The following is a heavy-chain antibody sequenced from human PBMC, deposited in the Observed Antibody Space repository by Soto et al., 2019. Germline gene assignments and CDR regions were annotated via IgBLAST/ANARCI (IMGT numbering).Heavy chain of an antibody. D-gene: IGHD2-21*02. CDR2: IYYSGST. CDR1: GGSISSGGYY. V-gene: IGHV4-31*03. J-gene: IGHJ3*02. Sequence: NPSETLSLTCTVSGGSISSGGYYWSWIRQHPGKGLEWIGYIYYSGSTYYNPSLKSRVTISVDTSKNQFSLKLSSVTAADTAVYYCARGGCGGDCRMVGAFDIWGQGTMVTVSS. CDR3: ARGGCGGDCRMVGAFDI.